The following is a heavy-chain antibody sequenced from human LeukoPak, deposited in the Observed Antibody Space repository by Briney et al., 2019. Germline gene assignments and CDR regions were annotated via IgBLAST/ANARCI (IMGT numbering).Heavy chain of an antibody. Sequence: VASVRVSCKASGYTFTSYGISWVRQAPGQGLEWMGWISAYNGNTNYAQKLQGRVTMTTDTSTSTAYMELRSLRSDDTAVYYCATRPEEYSYDMYGMDVWGQGTTVTVSS. CDR1: GYTFTSYG. CDR2: ISAYNGNT. J-gene: IGHJ6*02. CDR3: ATRPEEYSYDMYGMDV. V-gene: IGHV1-18*01. D-gene: IGHD3-22*01.